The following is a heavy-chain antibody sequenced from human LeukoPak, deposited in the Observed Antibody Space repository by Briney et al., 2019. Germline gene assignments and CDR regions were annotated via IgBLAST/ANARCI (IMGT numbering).Heavy chain of an antibody. CDR3: ARARAAGTPTLFDY. CDR2: ISAYNGNT. Sequence: GASVNVSCKASGYTFTSYGISWVRQAPGQGLEWMGWISAYNGNTNYAQKLQGRVTMTTDTSTSTAYMELRSLRSDDTAVYYCARARAAGTPTLFDYWGQGTLVTVSS. CDR1: GYTFTSYG. J-gene: IGHJ4*02. V-gene: IGHV1-18*04. D-gene: IGHD6-13*01.